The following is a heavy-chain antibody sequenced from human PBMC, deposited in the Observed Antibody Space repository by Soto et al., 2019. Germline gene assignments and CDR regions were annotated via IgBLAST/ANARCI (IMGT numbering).Heavy chain of an antibody. CDR3: ARGNYSSSWYGPLNYYYYYGMDV. CDR1: GGTFSSYT. V-gene: IGHV1-69*02. D-gene: IGHD6-13*01. J-gene: IGHJ6*02. Sequence: ASVKVSCKASGGTFSSYTISWVRQAPGQGLEWMGRFIPILGIANYAQMFQGRVTITADKSTCTAYMELSSLRSEDTAVYYCARGNYSSSWYGPLNYYYYYGMDVWGQGTTVTVSS. CDR2: FIPILGIA.